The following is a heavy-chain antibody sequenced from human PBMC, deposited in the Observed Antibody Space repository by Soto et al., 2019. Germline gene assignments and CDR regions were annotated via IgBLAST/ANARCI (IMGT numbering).Heavy chain of an antibody. CDR2: IYYSGST. CDR1: GGSISSGGYY. D-gene: IGHD1-1*01. J-gene: IGHJ4*02. Sequence: QVQLQESGPGLVKPSQTLSLTCTVSGGSISSGGYYWSWIRQHPGKGLEWIGYIYYSGSTYYNPSLKSRVTISVDTSKNQSSLKLSSVTAADPAVYYCARDGTHTPWDHWGQGTLVTVSS. CDR3: ARDGTHTPWDH. V-gene: IGHV4-31*03.